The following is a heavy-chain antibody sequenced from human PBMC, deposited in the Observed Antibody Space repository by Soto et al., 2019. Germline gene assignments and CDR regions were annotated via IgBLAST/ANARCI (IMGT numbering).Heavy chain of an antibody. D-gene: IGHD3-16*01. CDR2: IYHSGST. V-gene: IGHV4-4*02. CDR1: GGSISSSNW. J-gene: IGHJ6*02. Sequence: QVQLQESGPGLVKPSGTLSLTCAVSGGSISSSNWWSWVRQPPGKGLEWIGEIYHSGSTNYNPSLKSRVTTSVDKSKNQSSLKLSSVTAADTAVYYCARRDYVWNGLDVWGQGTTVTVSS. CDR3: ARRDYVWNGLDV.